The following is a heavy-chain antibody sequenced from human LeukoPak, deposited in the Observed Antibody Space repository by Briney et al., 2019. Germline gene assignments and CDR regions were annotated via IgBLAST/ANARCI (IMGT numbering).Heavy chain of an antibody. CDR2: INPNSGGT. D-gene: IGHD2-21*01. CDR3: ARDQVISNWFDP. J-gene: IGHJ5*02. Sequence: ASVKVSCKASGYTFTGYYMHWVRQAPGQGLEWMGRINPNSGGTNYAQKFQGRVTMTRDTSISTAYMELSRLRSDDTAVYYCARDQVISNWFDPWGQGTLVTVSS. V-gene: IGHV1-2*06. CDR1: GYTFTGYY.